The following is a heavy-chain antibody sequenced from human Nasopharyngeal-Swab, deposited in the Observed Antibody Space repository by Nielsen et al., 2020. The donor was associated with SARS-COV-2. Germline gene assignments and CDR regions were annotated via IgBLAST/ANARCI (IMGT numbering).Heavy chain of an antibody. CDR1: GFTFSSYW. V-gene: IGHV3-7*03. J-gene: IGHJ4*02. Sequence: GESLKISCAASGFTFSSYWMSWVRQAPGKGLEWVANLKQAGSEKYYVDSVKGRFTISRDNAKNSLYLQMNSLRAEDTAVYYCARAPKRGSSGYQVVYWGQGTLVTVSS. CDR2: LKQAGSEK. D-gene: IGHD3-22*01. CDR3: ARAPKRGSSGYQVVY.